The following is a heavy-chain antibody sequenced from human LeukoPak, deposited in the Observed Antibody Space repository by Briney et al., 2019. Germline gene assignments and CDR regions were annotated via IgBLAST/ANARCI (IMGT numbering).Heavy chain of an antibody. CDR3: AKEPDYGDYFDY. CDR1: GFTFSNYW. CDR2: ISGSGGST. J-gene: IGHJ4*02. V-gene: IGHV3-23*01. D-gene: IGHD4-17*01. Sequence: GGSLRLSCAASGFTFSNYWMGWVRQAPGKRLEWVSAISGSGGSTYYADSVKGRFTISRDSSKNTLYLQMNSLRAEDTAVYYCAKEPDYGDYFDYWGQGTLVTVSS.